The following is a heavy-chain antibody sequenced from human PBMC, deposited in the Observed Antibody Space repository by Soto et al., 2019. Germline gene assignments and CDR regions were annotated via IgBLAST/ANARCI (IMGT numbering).Heavy chain of an antibody. CDR1: GYIFTTYS. D-gene: IGHD2-2*01. Sequence: GPEVKKPGASVKVSCKTSGYIFTTYSIAWVRQAPGQGLEWMGWINTYNGNTHYTQKFQDRVTVTTDTSTATAYMELSSLTSDDTAVYFCARGPQTSDFWGQGTLITVSS. J-gene: IGHJ4*02. CDR2: INTYNGNT. V-gene: IGHV1-18*01. CDR3: ARGPQTSDF.